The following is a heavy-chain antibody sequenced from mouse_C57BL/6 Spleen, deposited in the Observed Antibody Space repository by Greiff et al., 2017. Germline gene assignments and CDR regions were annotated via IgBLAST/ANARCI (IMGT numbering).Heavy chain of an antibody. J-gene: IGHJ3*01. CDR2: INPGSGGT. CDR1: GYAFTNYL. CDR3: ARVAYDYPFAY. Sequence: VQLQESGAELVRPGTSVKVSCKASGYAFTNYLIEWVKQRPGQGLEWIGVINPGSGGTNYNEKFKGKATLTAAKSSSTAYMQLSSLTSEDSAVYFCARVAYDYPFAYWGQGTLVTVAA. V-gene: IGHV1-54*01. D-gene: IGHD2-4*01.